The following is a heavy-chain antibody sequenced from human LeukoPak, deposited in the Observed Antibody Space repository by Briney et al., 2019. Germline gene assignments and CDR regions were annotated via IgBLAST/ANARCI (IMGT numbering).Heavy chain of an antibody. CDR2: IYYSGTT. CDR3: ARLAKIENRSLAYYFDY. J-gene: IGHJ4*02. D-gene: IGHD1-26*01. CDR1: GGSISSYY. Sequence: SETLSLTCTVSGGSISSYYWSWIRQPPGKGLEYIGYIYYSGTTNYNPSLKSRVTISVDTSKNQFSLKLISVTAADTAVYYCARLAKIENRSLAYYFDYWGQGTLVTVSS. V-gene: IGHV4-59*01.